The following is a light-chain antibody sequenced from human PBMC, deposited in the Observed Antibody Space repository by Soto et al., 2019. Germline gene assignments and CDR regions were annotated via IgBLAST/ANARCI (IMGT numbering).Light chain of an antibody. CDR2: DAS. J-gene: IGKJ5*01. Sequence: EIKLNMSPAAVSLSPGERATLSCRASQSVSSYLAWYQQKPGQAPRLLIYDASNRATGIPARFSGSGSGTDFTLTISSLEPEDFAVYYCQQRINWPPEITFAQGTRLEIK. V-gene: IGKV3-11*01. CDR1: QSVSSY. CDR3: QQRINWPPEIT.